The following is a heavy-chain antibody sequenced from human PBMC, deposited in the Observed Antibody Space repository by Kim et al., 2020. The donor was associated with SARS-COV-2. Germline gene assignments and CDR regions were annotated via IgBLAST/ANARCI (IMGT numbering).Heavy chain of an antibody. Sequence: TTYNPSLKSRVTISVDTSKNLFSLKLSSVTAADTAVYYCARGFLEWLFDPWGQGTLVTVSS. V-gene: IGHV4-61*02. D-gene: IGHD3-3*01. J-gene: IGHJ5*02. CDR3: ARGFLEWLFDP. CDR2: T.